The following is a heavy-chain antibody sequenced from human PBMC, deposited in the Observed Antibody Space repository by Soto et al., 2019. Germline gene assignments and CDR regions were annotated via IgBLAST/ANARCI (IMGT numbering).Heavy chain of an antibody. Sequence: PSETLSLTCAVSGGSISSGGYSWSWIRQPPGKGLEWIGYIYHSGSTYYNPSLKSRVTISVDRSKNQFSLKLSSVTAADTAVYYCARSYTSGWSEWFDPWGQGTLVTVSS. D-gene: IGHD6-19*01. CDR1: GGSISSGGYS. CDR3: ARSYTSGWSEWFDP. CDR2: IYHSGST. V-gene: IGHV4-30-2*01. J-gene: IGHJ5*02.